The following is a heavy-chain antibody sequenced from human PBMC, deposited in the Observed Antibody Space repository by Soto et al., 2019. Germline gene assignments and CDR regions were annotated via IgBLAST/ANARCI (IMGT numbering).Heavy chain of an antibody. Sequence: SETLSLTCTVSGGSVSSGSYYWSWIRQPPGKGLEWIGYIYYSGSTNYNPSLKSRVTISVDTSKNQFSLKLSSVTAADTAVYYCAREGTYNWNDRAFDYWGQGTPLTVS. J-gene: IGHJ4*02. CDR3: AREGTYNWNDRAFDY. D-gene: IGHD1-20*01. V-gene: IGHV4-61*01. CDR2: IYYSGST. CDR1: GGSVSSGSYY.